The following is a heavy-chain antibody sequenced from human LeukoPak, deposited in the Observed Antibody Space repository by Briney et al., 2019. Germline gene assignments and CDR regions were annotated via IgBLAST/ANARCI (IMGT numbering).Heavy chain of an antibody. J-gene: IGHJ4*02. CDR1: GGSFSGYY. D-gene: IGHD1-26*01. CDR2: INYSGST. CDR3: ARAVEATERTHYFDY. Sequence: SETLSLTCAVYGGSFSGYYWSWIRQPPGRGLEWIGEINYSGSTNYNPSLNSRVTISVETSKNQFSLKLSSVTAADTAVYYCARAVEATERTHYFDYWGQETLVTVSS. V-gene: IGHV4-34*01.